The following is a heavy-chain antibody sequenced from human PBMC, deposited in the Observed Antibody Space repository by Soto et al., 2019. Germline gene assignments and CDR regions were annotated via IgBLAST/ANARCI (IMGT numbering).Heavy chain of an antibody. J-gene: IGHJ4*02. Sequence: PSETLSLPCPVSGGYISSGCYCWSRIRQPPGKGLEWIGYIYYSGSTYYNPSLKSRVTISVDTSKNQFSLKLSSVTAADTAVYYCARRADFWSGGGIDYWGQGTLVTVSS. D-gene: IGHD3-3*01. CDR2: IYYSGST. CDR3: ARRADFWSGGGIDY. V-gene: IGHV4-30-4*01. CDR1: GGYISSGCYC.